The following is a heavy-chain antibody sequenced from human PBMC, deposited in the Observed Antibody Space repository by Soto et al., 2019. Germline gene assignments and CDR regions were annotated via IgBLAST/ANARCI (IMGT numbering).Heavy chain of an antibody. D-gene: IGHD4-17*01. CDR1: GFTFSSYA. CDR3: AKDGPRLRYGDYVY. V-gene: IGHV3-23*01. CDR2: ISGSGGST. Sequence: HPGGSLRLSCAASGFTFSSYAMSWVRQAPGKGLEWVSAISGSGGSTYYADSVKGRFTISRDNSKNTLYLQMNSLRAEDTAVYYCAKDGPRLRYGDYVYWGQGTLVTVSS. J-gene: IGHJ4*02.